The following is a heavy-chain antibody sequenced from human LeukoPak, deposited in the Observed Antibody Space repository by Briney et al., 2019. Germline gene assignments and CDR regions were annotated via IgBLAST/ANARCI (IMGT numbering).Heavy chain of an antibody. Sequence: GSLRLSCAASGFTFSSYSMNWVRQAPGKGLEWVSAITGSSSYIYYADSVKGRFTISRDNAKNSLYLQMNSLRAEDRAVYYCARDGDGYSFDNWGQGTLVTVSS. CDR2: ITGSSSYI. CDR3: ARDGDGYSFDN. CDR1: GFTFSSYS. J-gene: IGHJ4*02. V-gene: IGHV3-21*01. D-gene: IGHD5-24*01.